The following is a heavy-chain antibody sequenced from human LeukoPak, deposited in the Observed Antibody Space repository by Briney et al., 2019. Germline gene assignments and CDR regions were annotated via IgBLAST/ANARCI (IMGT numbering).Heavy chain of an antibody. Sequence: PGGSLRLSCAASGFTFSSYSMNWVRQAPGKGREWVSSISSSSSYIYYADSVKGRFTISRDNAKNSLYLQMNSLRAEDTAVYYCARSGYDIGAFDIWGQGTMVTVSS. D-gene: IGHD3-22*01. CDR3: ARSGYDIGAFDI. V-gene: IGHV3-21*01. CDR1: GFTFSSYS. CDR2: ISSSSSYI. J-gene: IGHJ3*02.